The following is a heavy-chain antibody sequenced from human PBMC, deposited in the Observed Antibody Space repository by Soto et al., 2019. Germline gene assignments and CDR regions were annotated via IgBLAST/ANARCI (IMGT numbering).Heavy chain of an antibody. Sequence: GGSLKISCKGSGYSFTSYWIGWVRQMPGKGLEWMGIIYPGDSDTRYSPSFQGQVTISADKSISTAYLQWSSLKASDTAMYYCARLWATVNYYYYGMDVWGQGTTVTVSS. CDR3: ARLWATVNYYYYGMDV. D-gene: IGHD4-4*01. CDR1: GYSFTSYW. J-gene: IGHJ6*02. CDR2: IYPGDSDT. V-gene: IGHV5-51*01.